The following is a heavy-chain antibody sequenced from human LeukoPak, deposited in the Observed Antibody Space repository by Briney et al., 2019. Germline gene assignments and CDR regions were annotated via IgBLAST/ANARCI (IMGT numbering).Heavy chain of an antibody. J-gene: IGHJ6*04. V-gene: IGHV4-59*01. CDR2: IYYSGST. CDR1: GGSISSYY. Sequence: SETLSLTCTVSGGSISSYYWSWIRQPPGKGLEWIGYIYYSGSTNYNPSLKSRVTISVDTSKNQFSLKLSSVTAADTAVYYCARDYYYATGYYGMDLWGEGTGVSVSS. D-gene: IGHD3-10*01. CDR3: ARDYYYATGYYGMDL.